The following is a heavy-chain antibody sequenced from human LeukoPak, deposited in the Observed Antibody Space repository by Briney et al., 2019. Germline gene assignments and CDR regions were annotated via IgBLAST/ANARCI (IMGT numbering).Heavy chain of an antibody. Sequence: GGSLRLSCAASGFTFSRHWMHWVRQAPGKGLVWVSRINSDGSSTSYADSVKGRFTISRDNAENTLYLQMNSLRAEDTAVYYCSKDATLYSSGWYFFDFWGQGTPVTASS. V-gene: IGHV3-74*01. CDR2: INSDGSST. D-gene: IGHD6-19*01. CDR1: GFTFSRHW. J-gene: IGHJ4*02. CDR3: SKDATLYSSGWYFFDF.